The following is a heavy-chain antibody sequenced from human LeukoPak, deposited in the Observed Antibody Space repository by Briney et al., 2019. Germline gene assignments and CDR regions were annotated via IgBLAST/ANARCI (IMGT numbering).Heavy chain of an antibody. Sequence: SETLSLTCTVSGGSISSSSYYWGWIRQPPGKGLEWIGSIYYSGSTYYNPSLKSRVTISVDTSKNQFSLKLSSVTAADTAVYYCAREGTATDGMGFDYWGQGTLVTVSS. D-gene: IGHD6-13*01. J-gene: IGHJ4*02. CDR2: IYYSGST. CDR1: GGSISSSSYY. CDR3: AREGTATDGMGFDY. V-gene: IGHV4-39*07.